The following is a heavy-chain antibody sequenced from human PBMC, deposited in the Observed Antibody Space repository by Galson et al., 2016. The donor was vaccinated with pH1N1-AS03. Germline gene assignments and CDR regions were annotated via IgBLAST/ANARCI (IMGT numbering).Heavy chain of an antibody. J-gene: IGHJ6*03. CDR1: GGSVNGYY. D-gene: IGHD3-3*01. CDR2: IFYIGDT. Sequence: ETLSLTCTVSGGSVNGYYWTWIRQPPGKGLEWIGQIFYIGDTLYTPSLRGRVTMSVDTSKNQFSLSLSSVTAADTAVYYCARHATTRSEVFGVPLYHYYYTDVWGKGTTVTVSS. V-gene: IGHV4-59*08. CDR3: ARHATTRSEVFGVPLYHYYYTDV.